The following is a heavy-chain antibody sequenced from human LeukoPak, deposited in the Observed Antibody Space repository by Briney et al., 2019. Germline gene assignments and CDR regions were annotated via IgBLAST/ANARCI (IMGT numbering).Heavy chain of an antibody. J-gene: IGHJ5*02. Sequence: SVKVSCKASGGTFSSYAISWVRQAPGQGLEWMGRIIPILGIANYAQKFQGRVTITADKSTSTAYMELSSLRAEDTAVYYCAKDNDKYCSGGSCYSSWFDPWGQGTLVTVSS. CDR1: GGTFSSYA. D-gene: IGHD2-15*01. CDR3: AKDNDKYCSGGSCYSSWFDP. CDR2: IIPILGIA. V-gene: IGHV1-69*04.